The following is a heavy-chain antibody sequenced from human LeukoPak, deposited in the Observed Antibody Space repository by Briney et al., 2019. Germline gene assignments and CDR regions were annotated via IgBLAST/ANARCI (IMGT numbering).Heavy chain of an antibody. V-gene: IGHV1-3*01. CDR2: INAGNGNT. J-gene: IGHJ4*02. CDR3: AREGPPPRGVPPDY. CDR1: GYTFTSYA. Sequence: GASVKVSCKASGYTFTSYAMHWVRQAPGQRLEWMGWINAGNGNTKYSQEFQGRVTMTTDTSTSTAYMELWSLRYDDSAVYYCAREGPPPRGVPPDYWGQGTLVIVSS. D-gene: IGHD1-1*01.